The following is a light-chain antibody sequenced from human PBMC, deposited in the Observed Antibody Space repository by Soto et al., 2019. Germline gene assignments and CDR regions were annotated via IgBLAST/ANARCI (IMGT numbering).Light chain of an antibody. Sequence: EIVLTQSPGTLSLSPGERATLSCRASQSVSSSYLAWYQQKPGQAPRLLIYGASSRATGIPDRFSGSGSGTDFTLTISRLEPEDFAVYYCQQRINWPSITFGQGTRLEIK. CDR3: QQRINWPSIT. V-gene: IGKV3D-20*02. J-gene: IGKJ5*01. CDR1: QSVSSSY. CDR2: GAS.